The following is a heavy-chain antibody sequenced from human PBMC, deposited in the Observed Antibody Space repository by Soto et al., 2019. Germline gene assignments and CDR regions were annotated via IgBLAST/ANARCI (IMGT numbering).Heavy chain of an antibody. V-gene: IGHV1-46*02. CDR3: ARDRDYYDSSGFYGGFDI. J-gene: IGHJ3*02. D-gene: IGHD3-22*01. CDR1: GYTFNIYY. CDR2: INPSGGST. Sequence: AAVQVSCKESGYTFNIYYRHWVRQAPGQGLEWMGTINPSGGSTSYAQKFQGRVTMTRDTSTSTVYMELSSLRSEDTAVYYCARDRDYYDSSGFYGGFDIWGQGTLVTVSS.